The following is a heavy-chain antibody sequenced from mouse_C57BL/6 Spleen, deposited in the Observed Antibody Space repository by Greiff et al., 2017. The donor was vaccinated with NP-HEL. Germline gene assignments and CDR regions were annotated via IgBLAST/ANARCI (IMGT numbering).Heavy chain of an antibody. D-gene: IGHD2-4*01. J-gene: IGHJ2*01. CDR3: ARNIYYDYDDGYFDY. CDR1: GFTFSSYG. Sequence: EVQLVESGGDLVKPGGSLKLSCAASGFTFSSYGMSWVRQTPDKRLEWVATISSGGSYTYYPDSVKGRFTISRDNAKNTLYLQMSSLKSEDTAMYYWARNIYYDYDDGYFDYWGQGTTLTVSS. V-gene: IGHV5-6*01. CDR2: ISSGGSYT.